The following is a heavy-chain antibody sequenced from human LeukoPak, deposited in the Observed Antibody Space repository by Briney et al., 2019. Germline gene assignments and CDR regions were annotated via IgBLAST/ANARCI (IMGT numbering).Heavy chain of an antibody. D-gene: IGHD3-10*01. CDR1: GGSISNYY. J-gene: IGHJ4*02. Sequence: SETLSLTCTVSGGSISNYYWSWIRQPPGKGLEWIGEINHSGSTNYNPSLKSRVTISVDTSKNQFSLKLSSVTAADTAVYYCARRMVRGLSKGYFDYWGQGTLVTVSS. V-gene: IGHV4-34*01. CDR3: ARRMVRGLSKGYFDY. CDR2: INHSGST.